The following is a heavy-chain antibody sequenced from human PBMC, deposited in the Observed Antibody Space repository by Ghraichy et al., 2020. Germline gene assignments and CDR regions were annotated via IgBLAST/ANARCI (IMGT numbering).Heavy chain of an antibody. J-gene: IGHJ4*02. CDR1: GFTFSSYA. Sequence: GGSLRLSCAASGFTFSSYAMSWVRQAPGKGLEWVSGISASGGTTYYADSVKGRFTISRDTSRNTLFLQMSSLGAEDTALYFCAKHRGSGWSYFDYWGQGTLVTVSS. D-gene: IGHD6-19*01. CDR2: ISASGGTT. CDR3: AKHRGSGWSYFDY. V-gene: IGHV3-23*01.